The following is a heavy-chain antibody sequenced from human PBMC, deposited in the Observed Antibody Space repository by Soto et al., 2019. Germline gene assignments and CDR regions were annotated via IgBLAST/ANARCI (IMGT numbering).Heavy chain of an antibody. CDR3: AKDPIAEAGPAGRYGMDV. D-gene: IGHD6-19*01. J-gene: IGHJ6*02. Sequence: EVQLLESGGGLVQPGGSLRLSCAASGFTFSSYVMSWVRQAPGKGLEWVSGISGSGGSTYYADSVKGRFTISRDNSKNTLYLQMNSLRAEDTAVYYCAKDPIAEAGPAGRYGMDVWGQGTTVTVSS. CDR1: GFTFSSYV. CDR2: ISGSGGST. V-gene: IGHV3-23*01.